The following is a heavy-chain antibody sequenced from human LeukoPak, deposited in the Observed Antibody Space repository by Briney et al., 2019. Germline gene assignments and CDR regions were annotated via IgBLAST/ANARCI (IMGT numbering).Heavy chain of an antibody. Sequence: PSETLSLTCAVYGGSFSGYYWSWIRQPPGKGLEWTGSIYDSGSTYYNPSLKSRVTISVDTSKNQFSLKLNSVTAADTAVYYCARHYGPWGQGTLVTVPS. CDR3: ARHYGP. CDR1: GGSFSGYY. V-gene: IGHV4-34*01. D-gene: IGHD3-16*01. CDR2: IYDSGST. J-gene: IGHJ5*02.